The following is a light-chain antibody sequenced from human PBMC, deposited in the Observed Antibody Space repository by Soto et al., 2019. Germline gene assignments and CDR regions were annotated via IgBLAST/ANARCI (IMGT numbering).Light chain of an antibody. Sequence: QSVLTQPASVSGSPGQSITISCTGTSSDVGGYNYVSWYQQHPGRAPKLMIYDVRNRPSGVSIRFSGSKSGNTASLTISGLQAEDEADYYCSSYTSSSTVVFGGGTQLTVL. CDR3: SSYTSSSTVV. CDR2: DVR. CDR1: SSDVGGYNY. J-gene: IGLJ3*02. V-gene: IGLV2-14*01.